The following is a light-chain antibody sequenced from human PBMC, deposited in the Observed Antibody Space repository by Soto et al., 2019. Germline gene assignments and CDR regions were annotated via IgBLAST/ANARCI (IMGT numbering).Light chain of an antibody. J-gene: IGLJ1*01. CDR3: SSYTSSRTYV. Sequence: QSALTQPASVSGSPGQSITISCTGTSSDVGGYNYVSWYQQHPGKAPKLMIYEVSKRPSGVSNRFSGSKSGNTASLTISGLQSEDEADYYCSSYTSSRTYVLGTGTKVTVL. CDR2: EVS. V-gene: IGLV2-14*01. CDR1: SSDVGGYNY.